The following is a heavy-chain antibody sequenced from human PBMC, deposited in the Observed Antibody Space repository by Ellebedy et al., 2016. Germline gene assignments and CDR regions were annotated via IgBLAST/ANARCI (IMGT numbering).Heavy chain of an antibody. CDR1: GGSISSTNW. V-gene: IGHV4-4*02. J-gene: IGHJ4*02. CDR2: SYHSGST. CDR3: ARTTARVNDDVWGSYRYIDD. Sequence: SETLSLTCAVSGGSISSTNWWSWVRPPPGKGLEWIGESYHSGSTNYNPSLKSRVTISLAKSKNHFSLRLNSVTAADTAVYYCARTTARVNDDVWGSYRYIDDWGQGALVTVSS. D-gene: IGHD3-16*02.